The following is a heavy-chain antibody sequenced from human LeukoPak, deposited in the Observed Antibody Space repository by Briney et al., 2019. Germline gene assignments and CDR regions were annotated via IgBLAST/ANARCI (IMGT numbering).Heavy chain of an antibody. V-gene: IGHV4-39*07. CDR2: IYYSGST. J-gene: IGHJ4*02. CDR3: ARGSYYYDSTGYYFDY. Sequence: KTSETLSLTCTVSGGSISSSSYYWGWIRQPPGKGLEWIGSIYYSGSTSYNPSLKSRITLSVDTSKNQFSLTLSSVTAADTAVYYCARGSYYYDSTGYYFDYWGQGTLVSVSS. CDR1: GGSISSSSYY. D-gene: IGHD3-22*01.